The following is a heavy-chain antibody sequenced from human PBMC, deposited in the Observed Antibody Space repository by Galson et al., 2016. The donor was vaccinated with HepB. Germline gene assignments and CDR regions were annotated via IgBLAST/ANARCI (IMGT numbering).Heavy chain of an antibody. D-gene: IGHD3-9*01. CDR1: GFTFSSYS. CDR2: ISSSSSYI. CDR3: ARALRYFDWSLTRKANAFDI. V-gene: IGHV3-21*01. Sequence: SLRLSCAASGFTFSSYSMNWVRQAPGKGLEWVSSISSSSSYIYYADSVKGRFTISRDNAKNSLDLQMNSLRAEDTAVYYCARALRYFDWSLTRKANAFDIWGQRTMVTVSS. J-gene: IGHJ3*02.